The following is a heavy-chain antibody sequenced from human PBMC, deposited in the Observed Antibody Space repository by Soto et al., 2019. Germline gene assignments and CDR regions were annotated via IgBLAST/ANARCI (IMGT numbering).Heavy chain of an antibody. CDR1: GGSISSYY. CDR3: ARTTTVGQWLVYYFDY. D-gene: IGHD6-19*01. CDR2: IYYSGST. J-gene: IGHJ4*02. Sequence: SETLSLTCTVSGGSISSYYWSWIRQPPGKGLEWIGYIYYSGSTNYNPSLKSRVTISVDTSKNQFSLKLSSVTAADTAVYYCARTTTVGQWLVYYFDYWGQGTLVTVSS. V-gene: IGHV4-59*12.